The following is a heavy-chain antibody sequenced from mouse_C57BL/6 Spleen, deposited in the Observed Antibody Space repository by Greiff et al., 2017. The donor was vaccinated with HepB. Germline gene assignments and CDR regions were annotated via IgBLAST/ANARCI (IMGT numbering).Heavy chain of an antibody. CDR2: IHPNSGST. J-gene: IGHJ2*01. Sequence: QVQLQQPGAELVKPGASVKLSCKASGYTFTSYWMHWVKKRPGQGLEWIGMIHPNSGSTNYNEKFKSKATLTVDKSSSTAYMQLSSLTSEDSAVYYCARSGDYDPYYFDYWGQGTTLTVSS. D-gene: IGHD2-4*01. CDR3: ARSGDYDPYYFDY. CDR1: GYTFTSYW. V-gene: IGHV1-64*01.